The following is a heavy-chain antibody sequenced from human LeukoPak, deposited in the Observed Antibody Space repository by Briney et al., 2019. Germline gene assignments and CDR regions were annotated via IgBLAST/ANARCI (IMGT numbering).Heavy chain of an antibody. Sequence: PGGSLRLSCAASGFTFSAHAMHWVRRAPGKGLEFVSAINKNGDSTYYANSAKGRFTISRDNSKSTLYLQLGSLRAEDMAVYYCAREERGLAIDYWGQGTQVTVSS. CDR3: AREERGLAIDY. D-gene: IGHD6-19*01. J-gene: IGHJ4*02. CDR1: GFTFSAHA. V-gene: IGHV3-64*01. CDR2: INKNGDST.